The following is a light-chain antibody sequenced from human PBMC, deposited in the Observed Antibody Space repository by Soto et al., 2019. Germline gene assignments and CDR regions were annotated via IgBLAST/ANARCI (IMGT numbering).Light chain of an antibody. CDR1: ESISSY. Sequence: EIVLTRSPATLSLSPGERATLSCRASESISSYLAWYQQRPGQAPSLLIYDASNRATGIPARFSGSGSGTDFPLTIDNLEAEDFAVYYCQQRSKWPLTFGGGTKVEI. J-gene: IGKJ4*01. CDR2: DAS. CDR3: QQRSKWPLT. V-gene: IGKV3-11*01.